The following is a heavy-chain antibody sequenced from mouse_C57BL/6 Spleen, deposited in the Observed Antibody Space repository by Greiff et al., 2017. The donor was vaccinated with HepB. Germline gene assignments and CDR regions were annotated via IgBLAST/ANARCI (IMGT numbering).Heavy chain of an antibody. Sequence: VQLQQSGPGLVQPSQSLSITCTVSGFSLTSYGVHWVRQSPGKGLEWLGGIWSGGSTDYNAAFIYRLSISKDNTKSQVFFKMNRLQADDTAIYYSARGGTGTWYFDVWGTGTTVTVSS. J-gene: IGHJ1*03. CDR2: IWSGGST. V-gene: IGHV2-2*01. CDR1: GFSLTSYG. D-gene: IGHD4-1*01. CDR3: ARGGTGTWYFDV.